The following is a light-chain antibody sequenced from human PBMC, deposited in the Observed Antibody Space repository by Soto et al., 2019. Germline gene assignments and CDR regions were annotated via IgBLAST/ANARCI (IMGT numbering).Light chain of an antibody. J-gene: IGLJ3*02. V-gene: IGLV2-23*02. CDR1: SSGVRSYNF. CDR3: CSYAGSSTWV. CDR2: EVS. Sequence: QSVLTQPASVSGSPGQSITISCTGTSSGVRSYNFVSWYQQHPGKAPKLMIYEVSKRPSGVSKRFSGSKSGNTASRTISGLQAEDEADYYCCSYAGSSTWVVGGGTKLTVL.